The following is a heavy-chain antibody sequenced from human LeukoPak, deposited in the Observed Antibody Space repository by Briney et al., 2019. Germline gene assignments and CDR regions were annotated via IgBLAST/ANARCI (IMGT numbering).Heavy chain of an antibody. Sequence: GASVKVSCKASGYTFTGYYMHWVRQAPGQGLEWMGWINPNSGDTSYAQKFQGRVTMTRDTSISTTYMELSRLRSDDTAVYYCARDERRWLQLAEFDYWGQGTLVTVSS. CDR2: INPNSGDT. CDR3: ARDERRWLQLAEFDY. D-gene: IGHD5-24*01. CDR1: GYTFTGYY. J-gene: IGHJ4*02. V-gene: IGHV1-2*02.